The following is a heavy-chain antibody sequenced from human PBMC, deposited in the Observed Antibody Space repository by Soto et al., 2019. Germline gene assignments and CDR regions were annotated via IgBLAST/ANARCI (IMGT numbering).Heavy chain of an antibody. CDR1: GFTFSSYA. D-gene: IGHD3-22*01. J-gene: IGHJ5*02. Sequence: SGGSLRLSCAASGFTFSSYAMHWVRQAPGKGLEWVAVISYDGSNKYYADSVKGRFTISRDNSKNTLYLQMNSLRAEDTAVYYCARDSLTMIVGIGNWFDPWGQGTLVTVSS. CDR2: ISYDGSNK. CDR3: ARDSLTMIVGIGNWFDP. V-gene: IGHV3-30-3*01.